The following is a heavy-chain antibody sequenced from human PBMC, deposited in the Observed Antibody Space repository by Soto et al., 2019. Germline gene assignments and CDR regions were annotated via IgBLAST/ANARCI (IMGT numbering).Heavy chain of an antibody. CDR3: ARVGRCYYVSSGYYIY. V-gene: IGHV4-59*01. CDR2: IYYSGST. J-gene: IGHJ4*02. D-gene: IGHD3-22*01. Sequence: SETLSLTCTVSGGSISSYYWSWIRQPPGKGLEWIGYIYYSGSTNYNPSLKSLVTISVDTSKNQFSLKLSSVTAADTAVYYCARVGRCYYVSSGYYIYWGQGTLVTVSS. CDR1: GGSISSYY.